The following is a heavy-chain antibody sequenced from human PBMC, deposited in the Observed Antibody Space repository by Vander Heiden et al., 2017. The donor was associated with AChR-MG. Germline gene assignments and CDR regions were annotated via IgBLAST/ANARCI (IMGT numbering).Heavy chain of an antibody. CDR1: GISFSFAW. V-gene: IGHV3-15*01. CDR3: TTDSVTGYGVGIDY. Sequence: EVQLVESGGGLVKPGGSLRLSCAASGISFSFAWMSWVRQAPGKGLEWVGLIKSKSDGGTTDYAVPVKGRFAMSRDDSQDILYLQMNSLKSEDTAIYYCTTDSVTGYGVGIDYWGQGTLVTVSS. CDR2: IKSKSDGGTT. D-gene: IGHD3-3*01. J-gene: IGHJ4*02.